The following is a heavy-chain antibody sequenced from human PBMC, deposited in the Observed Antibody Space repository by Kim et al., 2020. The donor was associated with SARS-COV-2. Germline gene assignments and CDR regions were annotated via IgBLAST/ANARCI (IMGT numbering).Heavy chain of an antibody. V-gene: IGHV1-69*13. J-gene: IGHJ6*03. D-gene: IGHD3-10*01. CDR3: AGLWFRELFPGYYYMDV. CDR1: GGTFSSYA. CDR2: IIPIFGTA. Sequence: SVMVSCKASGGTFSSYAISWVRQAPGQGLEWMGGIIPIFGTANYAQKFQGRVTITADESTSTAYMELSSLRSEDTAVYYCAGLWFRELFPGYYYMDVWGKGTTVTVSS.